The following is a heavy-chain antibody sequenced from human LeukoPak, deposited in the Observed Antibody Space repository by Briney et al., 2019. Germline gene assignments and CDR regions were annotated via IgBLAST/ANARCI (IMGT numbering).Heavy chain of an antibody. CDR3: ARHVGDLYYYYYYMDV. D-gene: IGHD2-15*01. J-gene: IGHJ6*03. V-gene: IGHV4-34*01. CDR2: INHSGST. CDR1: GGSFSGYY. Sequence: SETLSLTCAVYGGSFSGYYWSWIRQPPGKGLEWIGEINHSGSTNYNPSLKSRVTISVDTSKNQFSLKLSSVTAADTAVYYCARHVGDLYYYYYYMDVWGKGTTVTISS.